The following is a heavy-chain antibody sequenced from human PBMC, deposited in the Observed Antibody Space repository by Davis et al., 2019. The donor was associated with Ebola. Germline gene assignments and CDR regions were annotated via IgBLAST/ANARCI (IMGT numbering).Heavy chain of an antibody. Sequence: PGGSLRLSCAASGFTFSSYSMNWVRQAPGKGLEWVSSISSSSSYIYYADSVKGRFTISRDNAKNSLYLQMNSLRAEDTAVYYCARDLSSSGWLSPPSYYGMDVGGQGTTVTVSS. CDR1: GFTFSSYS. J-gene: IGHJ6*02. V-gene: IGHV3-21*01. CDR3: ARDLSSSGWLSPPSYYGMDV. CDR2: ISSSSSYI. D-gene: IGHD6-19*01.